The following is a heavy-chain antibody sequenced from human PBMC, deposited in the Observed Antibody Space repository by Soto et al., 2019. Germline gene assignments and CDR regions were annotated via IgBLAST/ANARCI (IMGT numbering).Heavy chain of an antibody. CDR3: ARRSNLGYCSGGSCEQIDY. J-gene: IGHJ4*02. CDR2: IYPGDSDT. V-gene: IGHV5-51*01. Sequence: ESLKISCKGSGYSFTSYWIGWVRQMPGKGLEWMGIIYPGDSDTRYSPSFQGQVTISADKSISTAYLQWSSLKASDTAMYYCARRSNLGYCSGGSCEQIDYWGQGTLVTVSS. D-gene: IGHD2-15*01. CDR1: GYSFTSYW.